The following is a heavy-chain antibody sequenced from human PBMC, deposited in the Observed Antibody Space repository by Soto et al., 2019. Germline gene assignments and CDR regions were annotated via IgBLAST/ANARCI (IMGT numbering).Heavy chain of an antibody. CDR2: ITSGSSSI. CDR3: TRDHGYGYGMDV. Sequence: GGSLRLSCAASGFTFSSYAMSWVRQAPGKVLEWVSYITSGSSSIYSADSVKGRFTISRDNAKNSLYLQMNSLRAEDTAVYYCTRDHGYGYGMDVWGQGTTVTVS. D-gene: IGHD5-12*01. V-gene: IGHV3-48*01. CDR1: GFTFSSYA. J-gene: IGHJ6*02.